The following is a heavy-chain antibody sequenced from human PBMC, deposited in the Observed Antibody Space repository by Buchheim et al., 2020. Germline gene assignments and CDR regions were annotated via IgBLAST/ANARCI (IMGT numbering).Heavy chain of an antibody. CDR3: ARALMDYDILTGYYMRGMDV. V-gene: IGHV3-74*01. CDR1: GFTFSSYW. CDR2: INSDGCST. D-gene: IGHD3-9*01. J-gene: IGHJ6*02. Sequence: EVQLVESGGGLVQPGGSLRLSCAASGFTFSSYWMHWVRQAPGKGLVCVSRINSDGCSTSYADSVKGRFTISRDNAKNTLYLQMNSLRAEDTAVYYCARALMDYDILTGYYMRGMDVWGQGTT.